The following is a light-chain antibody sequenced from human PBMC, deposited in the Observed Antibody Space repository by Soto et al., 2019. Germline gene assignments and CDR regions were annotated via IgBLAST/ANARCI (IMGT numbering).Light chain of an antibody. V-gene: IGLV2-23*02. CDR2: EVN. Sequence: QSALTQPASVSGSPGQSITISCTGNSSYVGSDNLVSWFQQHPGKAPKLIIYEVNKRPSGVSNRFSGSKSGNTASLTISGLQAEDEADYYCSSARSYIHVVFGGGTKLTVL. CDR3: SSARSYIHVV. J-gene: IGLJ2*01. CDR1: SSYVGSDNL.